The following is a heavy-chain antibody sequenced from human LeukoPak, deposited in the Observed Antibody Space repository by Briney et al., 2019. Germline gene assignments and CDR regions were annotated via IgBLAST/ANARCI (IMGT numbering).Heavy chain of an antibody. Sequence: ASVKVSCKASGYTFTSYYMHWVRQAPGQGLEWMGIINPSGGSTSYAQKFRGRVTMTRDTSTSTVYMELSSLRSEDTAVYYCARDPGNFDWLLRDAFDIWGQGTMVTVSS. CDR1: GYTFTSYY. CDR3: ARDPGNFDWLLRDAFDI. J-gene: IGHJ3*02. CDR2: INPSGGST. V-gene: IGHV1-46*01. D-gene: IGHD3-9*01.